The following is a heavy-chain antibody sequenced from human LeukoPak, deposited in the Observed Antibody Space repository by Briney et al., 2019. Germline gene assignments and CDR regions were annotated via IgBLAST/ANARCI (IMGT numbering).Heavy chain of an antibody. Sequence: SETLPLTCTVSGGSISSYYWSWIRQPPGKGLEWIGYIYTSGSTNYNPSLKSRVTISVDTSKNQFSLKLSSVTAADTAVYYCARGPLAIVGATRFALDIWGQGTMVTVSS. CDR1: GGSISSYY. D-gene: IGHD1-26*01. CDR2: IYTSGST. J-gene: IGHJ3*02. CDR3: ARGPLAIVGATRFALDI. V-gene: IGHV4-4*09.